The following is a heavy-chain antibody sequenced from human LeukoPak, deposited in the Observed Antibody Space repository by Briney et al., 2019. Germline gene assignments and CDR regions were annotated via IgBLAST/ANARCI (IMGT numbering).Heavy chain of an antibody. CDR3: VRAMDV. Sequence: GGSLRLSCAASGFTFSNYWMTWVRQAPGKGLEWVANIKQDGSEKHYVDSVKGRFTISRDNAKNSLYLQMSSLRAEDTAVYYCVRAMDVWGQGTTVTVSS. V-gene: IGHV3-7*03. CDR2: IKQDGSEK. CDR1: GFTFSNYW. J-gene: IGHJ6*02.